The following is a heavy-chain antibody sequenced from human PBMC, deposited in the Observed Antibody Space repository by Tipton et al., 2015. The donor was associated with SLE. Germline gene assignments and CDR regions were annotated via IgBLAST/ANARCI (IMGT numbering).Heavy chain of an antibody. J-gene: IGHJ4*02. D-gene: IGHD6-19*01. CDR2: IYTSGSS. CDR1: GGSISSYY. V-gene: IGHV4-4*09. Sequence: TLSLTCTVSGGSISSYYWSWIRQPPGKGLEWIGNIYTSGSSNYNPSLKSRVTISVDTSKNQLSLKLSSVTAADTAFYYCARRRGSGWNPFEYWGQGTLVTVSS. CDR3: ARRRGSGWNPFEY.